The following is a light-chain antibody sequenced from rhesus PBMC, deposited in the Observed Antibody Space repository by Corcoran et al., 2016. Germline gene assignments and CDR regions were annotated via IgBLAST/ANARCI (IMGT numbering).Light chain of an antibody. V-gene: IGKV1-21*01. CDR3: QQYNRAPYS. J-gene: IGKJ2*01. CDR2: KAS. Sequence: DIQMTQSPSSLSASVGDRVTITCRASQGISSWLAWYQQQQGKAPKLLIYKASSFQSGVPSRFSGRVAGTDFTLTISSLQPEDFATYYCQQYNRAPYSFGQGTKVEIK. CDR1: QGISSW.